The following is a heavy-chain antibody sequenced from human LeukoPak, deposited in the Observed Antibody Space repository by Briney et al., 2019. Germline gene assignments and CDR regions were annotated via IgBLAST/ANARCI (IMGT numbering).Heavy chain of an antibody. D-gene: IGHD2-2*02. CDR3: ARSIVVVPAAIPGGAFDI. Sequence: SETLSLTCTVSGGSISSGGYYWSWIRQPPGKGLEWIGYIYHSGSTYYNPSLKSRVTISVDRSKNQFSLKLSSVTAADTAVYYCARSIVVVPAAIPGGAFDIWGQGTMVTVSS. CDR2: IYHSGST. J-gene: IGHJ3*02. CDR1: GGSISSGGYY. V-gene: IGHV4-30-2*01.